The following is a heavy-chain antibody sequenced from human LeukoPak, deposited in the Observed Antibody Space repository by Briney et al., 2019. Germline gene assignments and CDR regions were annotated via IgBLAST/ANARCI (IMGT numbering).Heavy chain of an antibody. Sequence: GGSLRLSCVASGFTFSSYSMNWVRQAPGKGLEWVSSISSSSSYIYYADSVKGRFTISRDNAKNSLYLQMNSLRAEDTAVYYCARIAGTGAGGFDYWGQGTLVTVSS. D-gene: IGHD6-13*01. CDR1: GFTFSSYS. CDR3: ARIAGTGAGGFDY. CDR2: ISSSSSYI. J-gene: IGHJ4*02. V-gene: IGHV3-21*01.